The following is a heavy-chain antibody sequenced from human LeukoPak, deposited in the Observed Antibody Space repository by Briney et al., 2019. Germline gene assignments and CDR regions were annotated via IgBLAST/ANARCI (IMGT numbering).Heavy chain of an antibody. CDR1: GFTFSSYS. J-gene: IGHJ4*02. Sequence: PGGSLRLSCAASGFTFSSYSMNWVRQAPGKGLEWVSSISSSSSTIYCADSVKGRFTISRDNAKNSLYLQMNSLRAEDTAVYYCAREAVGAPIDYWGQGTLVTVSS. V-gene: IGHV3-48*01. CDR3: AREAVGAPIDY. CDR2: ISSSSSTI. D-gene: IGHD1-26*01.